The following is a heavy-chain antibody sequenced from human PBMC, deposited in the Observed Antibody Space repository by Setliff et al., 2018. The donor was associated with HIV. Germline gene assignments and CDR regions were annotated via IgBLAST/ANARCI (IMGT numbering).Heavy chain of an antibody. CDR3: ARALGSGNTNVFNS. CDR1: GYFISNGYY. D-gene: IGHD3-10*01. V-gene: IGHV4-38-2*01. J-gene: IGHJ1*01. CDR2: IYQSGTT. Sequence: LSLTCAVSGYFISNGYYWGWIRQPPGRGPEWIASIYQSGTTYYNPSLKGRVTILVDTSKNQFSLNLSSVTAADTAVYYCARALGSGNTNVFNSWGQGTLVTVSS.